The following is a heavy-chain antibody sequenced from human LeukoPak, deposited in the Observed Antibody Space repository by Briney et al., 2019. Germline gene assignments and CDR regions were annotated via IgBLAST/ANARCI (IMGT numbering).Heavy chain of an antibody. D-gene: IGHD4-17*01. CDR2: ISSSSSYI. V-gene: IGHV3-21*01. CDR3: ARDSDYGVYNWFDP. J-gene: IGHJ5*02. Sequence: PGGSLRLSCAASGFTFSSYSMNWVRQAPGKGLEWVSSISSSSSYIYYADSVKGRSTISRDNAKNSLYLQMNSLRAEDTAVYYCARDSDYGVYNWFDPWGQGTLVTVSS. CDR1: GFTFSSYS.